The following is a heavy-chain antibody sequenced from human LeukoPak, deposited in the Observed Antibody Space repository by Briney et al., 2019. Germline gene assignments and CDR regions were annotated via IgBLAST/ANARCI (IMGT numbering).Heavy chain of an antibody. CDR3: AKCLAEPGTCYFDY. J-gene: IGHJ4*02. Sequence: GGSLRLSCAASEFTFSSYAMQWVRQAPGKGLEWVACISGRGASTYYADSVRGRFTISRDNSKNTLYLQMNSLRAEDTALYFCAKCLAEPGTCYFDYWGQGTLVPVSS. V-gene: IGHV3-23*01. CDR2: ISGRGAST. CDR1: EFTFSSYA. D-gene: IGHD6-13*01.